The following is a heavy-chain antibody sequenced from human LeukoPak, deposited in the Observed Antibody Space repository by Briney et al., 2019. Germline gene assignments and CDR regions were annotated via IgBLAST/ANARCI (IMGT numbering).Heavy chain of an antibody. V-gene: IGHV1-8*01. D-gene: IGHD2-2*01. Sequence: ASVKVSCKASGYTFTSYDINWVRQATGQGLEWMGWMNPNSGNTGHAQKFQGRVTMTRNTSISTAYMELSSLRSEDTAVYYCARDIVVVPAATSLRGMDVWGQGTTVTVSS. CDR1: GYTFTSYD. CDR2: MNPNSGNT. CDR3: ARDIVVVPAATSLRGMDV. J-gene: IGHJ6*02.